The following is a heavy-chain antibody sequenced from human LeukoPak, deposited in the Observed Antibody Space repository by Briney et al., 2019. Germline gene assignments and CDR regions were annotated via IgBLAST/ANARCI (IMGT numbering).Heavy chain of an antibody. Sequence: PSETLSLTCAVYGGSFSGYYWSWIRQPPGKGLEWIGEINHSGSTNYNPSLKSRVTISVDTSKNQFSLKLSSVTAADTAVYYCARGEYSSSSRYYCMDVWGKGTTVTVSS. CDR1: GGSFSGYY. V-gene: IGHV4-34*01. CDR3: ARGEYSSSSRYYCMDV. CDR2: INHSGST. J-gene: IGHJ6*03. D-gene: IGHD6-6*01.